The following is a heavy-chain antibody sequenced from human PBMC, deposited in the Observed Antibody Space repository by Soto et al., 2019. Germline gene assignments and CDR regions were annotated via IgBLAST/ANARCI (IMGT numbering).Heavy chain of an antibody. CDR3: ARRYAFDI. CDR1: GFTISSYA. Sequence: GGSLRLSCAASGFTISSYAMHWVRQAPGKGLEWVAVISYDGSNKYYADSVKGRFTISRDNSKNTLYLQMNSLRAEDTAVYYWARRYAFDIWGQGTMVTVSS. CDR2: ISYDGSNK. V-gene: IGHV3-30-3*01. J-gene: IGHJ3*02. D-gene: IGHD1-26*01.